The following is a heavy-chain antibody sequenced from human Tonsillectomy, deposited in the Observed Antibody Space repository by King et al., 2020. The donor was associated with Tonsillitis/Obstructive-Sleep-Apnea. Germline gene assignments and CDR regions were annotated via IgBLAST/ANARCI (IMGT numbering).Heavy chain of an antibody. V-gene: IGHV3-7*04. CDR3: AREYCSGGSCYRIFDC. CDR1: GFTLSRYW. D-gene: IGHD2-15*01. Sequence: VQLVESGGGVVQLGGSLRLSCVASGFTLSRYWMSWVRQAPGKGLEWVANIKQHGSEKYYVDSVKGRFTISRDNAKNSLYLQMNSLRAEDTAVYFCAREYCSGGSCYRIFDCWGQGTLVTVSS. CDR2: IKQHGSEK. J-gene: IGHJ4*02.